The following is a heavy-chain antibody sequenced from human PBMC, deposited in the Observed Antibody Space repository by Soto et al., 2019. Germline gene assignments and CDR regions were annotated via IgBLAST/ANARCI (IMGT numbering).Heavy chain of an antibody. CDR1: GFTFNSYA. D-gene: IGHD1-7*01. V-gene: IGHV3-23*01. Sequence: PGGSLRLSCAASGFTFNSYAMSWVRQAPGKGLEWVSAISGSGVSTYYADSVKGRFTISRDNSKNTLYLQMNSLRAEDTAVYYCAKVKTGTGGPYYFDYWGQGTLVTVSS. CDR3: AKVKTGTGGPYYFDY. J-gene: IGHJ4*02. CDR2: ISGSGVST.